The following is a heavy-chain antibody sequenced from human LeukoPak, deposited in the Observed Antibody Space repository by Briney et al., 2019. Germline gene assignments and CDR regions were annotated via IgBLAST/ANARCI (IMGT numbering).Heavy chain of an antibody. CDR2: IYYSGST. V-gene: IGHV4-59*01. J-gene: IGHJ6*03. Sequence: KSSETLSLTCTVSGGSIRSYYWSWIRQPPGKGLEWIGYIYYSGSTNYNPSLKSRVTISVDTSKNQFSLKLSSVTAADTAVYYCARGGDSSGYYYYYYYMDVWGKGTTVTISS. CDR3: ARGGDSSGYYYYYYYMDV. CDR1: GGSIRSYY. D-gene: IGHD3-22*01.